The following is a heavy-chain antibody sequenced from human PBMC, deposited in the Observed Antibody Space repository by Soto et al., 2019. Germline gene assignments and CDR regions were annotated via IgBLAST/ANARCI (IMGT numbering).Heavy chain of an antibody. CDR2: ISGGGGGT. CDR3: ATGRSYYFDY. J-gene: IGHJ4*02. CDR1: GFTFSSYA. Sequence: EVQLLESGGGLVQPGGSLRLSCAASGFTFSSYAMSWVRQAPGKGLEWVSAISGGGGGTYYTDSVKGRLTISRDNSKNTLYLQMNSLRAEDTAVYYCATGRSYYFDYWGQGTLVTVSS. V-gene: IGHV3-23*01.